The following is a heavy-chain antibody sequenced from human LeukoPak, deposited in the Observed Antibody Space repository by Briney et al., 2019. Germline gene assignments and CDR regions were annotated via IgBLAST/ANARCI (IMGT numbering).Heavy chain of an antibody. CDR2: ISAYNGNT. CDR1: GYTFTSYG. Sequence: ASVKVSCKASGYTFTSYGISWVRQAPGQGLEWMGWISAYNGNTNYAQKVQGRVTMTTDTSTSTVYMELRSLRSDDTAVYYCASGRFPRWMGWLQGTLDYWGQGTPVTVSS. D-gene: IGHD5-24*01. V-gene: IGHV1-18*01. CDR3: ASGRFPRWMGWLQGTLDY. J-gene: IGHJ4*02.